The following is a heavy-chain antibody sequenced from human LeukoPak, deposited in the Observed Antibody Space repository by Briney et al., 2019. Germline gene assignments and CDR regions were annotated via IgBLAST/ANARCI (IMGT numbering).Heavy chain of an antibody. V-gene: IGHV3-7*01. CDR2: IKQDGSEK. CDR3: AKSDWFDP. CDR1: GFTFSRFW. J-gene: IGHJ5*02. Sequence: GGSLRLSCAASGFTFSRFWMNWVRQAPGKGLEWVANIKQDGSEKYYVDSVKGRFTISRDNAKNTLYLQMNSLRAEDTAVYYCAKSDWFDPWGQGTLVIVSS.